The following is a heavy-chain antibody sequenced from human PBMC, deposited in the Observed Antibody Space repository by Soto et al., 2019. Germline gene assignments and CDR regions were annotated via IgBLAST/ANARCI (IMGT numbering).Heavy chain of an antibody. Sequence: QVHLVESGGGVVQPGRSLRLSCAASGFTFGAYSMHWVRQAPGKGLEWLTLTSYDGSNRNYADSVKGRFTVSRDNSMNTLYLQMNSLGAEDTAVYYCARERSGGFDYWGQGTLVTVSS. CDR1: GFTFGAYS. D-gene: IGHD1-26*01. CDR2: TSYDGSNR. J-gene: IGHJ4*02. V-gene: IGHV3-30-3*01. CDR3: ARERSGGFDY.